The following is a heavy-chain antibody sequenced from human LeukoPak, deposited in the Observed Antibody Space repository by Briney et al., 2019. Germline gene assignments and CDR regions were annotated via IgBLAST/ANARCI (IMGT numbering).Heavy chain of an antibody. Sequence: GGSLRLSCAASGFTFSSYAMHWVRQAPGKGLEWVAVISYDGSNKYYADSVKGRFTISRDNAKNTLYLQMNSLRAEDTAVYYCARDVYGLGDYWGQGTLVTVSS. CDR1: GFTFSSYA. CDR2: ISYDGSNK. J-gene: IGHJ4*02. D-gene: IGHD1-14*01. CDR3: ARDVYGLGDY. V-gene: IGHV3-30-3*01.